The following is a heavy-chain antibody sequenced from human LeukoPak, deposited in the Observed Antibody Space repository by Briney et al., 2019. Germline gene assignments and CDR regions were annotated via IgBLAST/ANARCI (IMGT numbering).Heavy chain of an antibody. V-gene: IGHV4-59*01. Sequence: SETLSLTCTVSGGSISSYYWSWNRQPPGKGLEWIGYIYYSGSTNYNPSLKSRVTISVDTSKNQFSLKLSSVTAADTAVYYCARVVYSYGSYYFDYWGQGTLVTVSS. CDR1: GGSISSYY. CDR3: ARVVYSYGSYYFDY. D-gene: IGHD5-18*01. CDR2: IYYSGST. J-gene: IGHJ4*02.